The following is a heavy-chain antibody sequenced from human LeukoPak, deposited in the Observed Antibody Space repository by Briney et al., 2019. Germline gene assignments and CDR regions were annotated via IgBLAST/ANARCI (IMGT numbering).Heavy chain of an antibody. CDR1: RGTFSSYA. D-gene: IGHD6-19*01. CDR3: AYSTRDSSGWYAFDY. V-gene: IGHV1-69*05. CDR2: IIPIFGTA. Sequence: SVKVSCKPSRGTFSSYAISWVRQAPGQGLEWMGRIIPIFGTANYAQKFQGRVTITTDESTSTAYMELSSLRSEDTAVYYCAYSTRDSSGWYAFDYWGQGTLVTVSS. J-gene: IGHJ4*02.